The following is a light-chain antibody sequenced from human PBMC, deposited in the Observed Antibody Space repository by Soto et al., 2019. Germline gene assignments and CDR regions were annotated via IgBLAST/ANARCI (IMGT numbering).Light chain of an antibody. CDR2: GAS. V-gene: IGKV3-15*01. CDR3: QQSNNWPLT. CDR1: QSVNNN. J-gene: IGKJ4*01. Sequence: EILMTQSPATLSVSPGERATLSCRASQSVNNNLAWYQQKPGQAPRLLIYGASTRATGVPARFSGSASGTEFTLTISSLQSEDFAVYYCQQSNNWPLTFGGGTKVEIK.